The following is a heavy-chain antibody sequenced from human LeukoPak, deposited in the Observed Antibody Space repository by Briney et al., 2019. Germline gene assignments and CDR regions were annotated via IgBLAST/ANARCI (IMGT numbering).Heavy chain of an antibody. CDR1: GFTFSSYW. V-gene: IGHV3-74*01. CDR2: INSDGSST. Sequence: PGGSLRLSCAASGFTFSSYWMHWVRQAPGKGLVRVSRINSDGSSTSYADSVKGRFTISRDNAKNTLYLQMNSLRAEDTAVYYCAKVRVVFNWNYAYYFDSWGQGTVVTVSS. D-gene: IGHD1-7*01. CDR3: AKVRVVFNWNYAYYFDS. J-gene: IGHJ4*02.